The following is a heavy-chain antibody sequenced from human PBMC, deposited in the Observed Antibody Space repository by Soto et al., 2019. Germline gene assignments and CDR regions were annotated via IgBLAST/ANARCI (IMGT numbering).Heavy chain of an antibody. CDR1: GFTFSNYV. V-gene: IGHV3-23*01. D-gene: IGHD5-12*01. CDR2: ITGGGGAT. CDR3: AKGYSGYDYCGDH. Sequence: EVQLLESGGGLVQPGGSLRLSCAASGFTFSNYVMRWVRQAPGKGLEWVLSITGGGGATFYADSVKGRFTISRDNSKNTLYLQMNSLRAEDTAVYYCAKGYSGYDYCGDHWGQGTLVTVSS. J-gene: IGHJ4*02.